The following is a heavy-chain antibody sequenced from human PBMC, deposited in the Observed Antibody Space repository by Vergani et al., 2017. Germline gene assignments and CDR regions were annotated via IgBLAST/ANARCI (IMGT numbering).Heavy chain of an antibody. CDR3: ARGSIRGIAAAGTGGPHWYFDL. CDR1: GGSVSSGSYY. V-gene: IGHV4-61*01. J-gene: IGHJ2*01. Sequence: QVQLQESGPGLVKPSETLSLTCTVSGGSVSSGSYYWSWIRQPPGKGLEWIGYIYYSGSTNYNPSLKSRVTISVDTSKNQFSLKLSSVTAADTAVYYCARGSIRGIAAAGTGGPHWYFDLWGRGTLVTVSS. CDR2: IYYSGST. D-gene: IGHD6-13*01.